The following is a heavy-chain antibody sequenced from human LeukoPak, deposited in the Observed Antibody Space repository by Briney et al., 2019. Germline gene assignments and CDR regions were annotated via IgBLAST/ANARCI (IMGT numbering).Heavy chain of an antibody. CDR1: GFTFSDSY. V-gene: IGHV3-11*01. Sequence: PGGSLRLSCEASGFTFSDSYMSWLRQPPGKGLESISYIGPSGNFINYADSVKGRFTISRDNAKKSLYLQINSLRADDTAVYYCSRDPRVLDYWGQGALVTVSS. CDR2: IGPSGNFI. J-gene: IGHJ4*02. CDR3: SRDPRVLDY.